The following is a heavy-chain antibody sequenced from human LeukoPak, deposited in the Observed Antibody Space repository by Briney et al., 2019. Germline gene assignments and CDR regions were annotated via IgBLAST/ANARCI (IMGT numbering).Heavy chain of an antibody. V-gene: IGHV3-53*01. CDR3: ARDSLSGYDLGAFDY. Sequence: PGGSLRLSCAASGFTVSSNYMSWVRQAPGKGLEWGSVIYSGGSTYYADSVKGRFTISRDNSKNTLYLQMNSLRAEDTAVYYCARDSLSGYDLGAFDYWGQGTLVTVSS. J-gene: IGHJ4*02. CDR1: GFTVSSNY. CDR2: IYSGGST. D-gene: IGHD5-12*01.